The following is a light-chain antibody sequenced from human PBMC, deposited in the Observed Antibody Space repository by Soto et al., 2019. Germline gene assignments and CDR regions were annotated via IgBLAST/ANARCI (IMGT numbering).Light chain of an antibody. CDR3: CSYAGTYTPFV. CDR2: DVT. V-gene: IGLV2-11*01. CDR1: SSDVGGYNS. J-gene: IGLJ1*01. Sequence: QSALTQPPSVSESPGQSVTISCTGTSSDVGGYNSVSWYQQHPGKAPKLMIFDVTMRPSGIPDRFSGSKSGHTASLTISGLQADDEADYSCCSYAGTYTPFVFGTGTKLTVL.